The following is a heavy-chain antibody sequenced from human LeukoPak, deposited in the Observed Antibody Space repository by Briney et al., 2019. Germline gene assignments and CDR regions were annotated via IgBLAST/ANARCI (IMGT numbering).Heavy chain of an antibody. CDR1: GYRFTTYW. D-gene: IGHD3-3*02. V-gene: IGHV5-51*01. CDR3: ARRGVLPYAFDV. J-gene: IGHJ3*01. CDR2: IYPDDSDT. Sequence: GESLKISCKGSGYRFTTYWIGWVRQMPGKGLEWMGIIYPDDSDTRYSPSFQGQVTISVDKSISTAYLQWSSLKASDTAMYYCARRGVLPYAFDVWGQGTMVTVSS.